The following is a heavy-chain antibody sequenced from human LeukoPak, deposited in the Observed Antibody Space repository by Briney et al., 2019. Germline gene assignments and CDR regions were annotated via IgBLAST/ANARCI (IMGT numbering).Heavy chain of an antibody. D-gene: IGHD6-13*01. J-gene: IGHJ4*02. CDR1: GFTVSRNY. CDR2: IYSGGST. CDR3: AKGIAAAGIPRHFDY. V-gene: IGHV3-53*05. Sequence: GGSLRLSCAVSGFTVSRNYMSWVRQAPGKGLEWVSVIYSGGSTDYADSVKGRFTISRDNSKNTLYLQMNSLRAEDTAVYYCAKGIAAAGIPRHFDYWGQGTLVTVSS.